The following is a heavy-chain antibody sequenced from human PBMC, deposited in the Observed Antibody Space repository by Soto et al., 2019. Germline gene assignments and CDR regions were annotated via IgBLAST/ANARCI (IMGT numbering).Heavy chain of an antibody. CDR1: GGTFSSYT. CDR2: IIPILGIA. Sequence: QVQLVQSGAEVKKPGSSVKVSCKASGGTFSSYTISWVRQAPGQGLEWMGRIIPILGIANYAQKFQGRVTITAEKSTSTAYMELSSLRSEDTAVYYCARENWFGELLPNWFDPWGQGTLVTVSS. J-gene: IGHJ5*02. D-gene: IGHD3-10*01. V-gene: IGHV1-69*08. CDR3: ARENWFGELLPNWFDP.